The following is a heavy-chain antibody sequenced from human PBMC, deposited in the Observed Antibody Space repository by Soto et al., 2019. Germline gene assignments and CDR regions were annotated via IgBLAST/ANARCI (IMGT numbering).Heavy chain of an antibody. V-gene: IGHV1-69*04. CDR2: IIPILGIA. CDR3: ARDPLVATVVYDY. Sequence: GASVKVSCKASGGTFSSYTISWVRQAPGQGLEWMGRIIPILGIANYAQKFQGRVTITADKSTSTAYMELSSLRSEDTAVYYCARDPLVATVVYDYWGQGTLVTVSS. CDR1: GGTFSSYT. J-gene: IGHJ4*02. D-gene: IGHD5-12*01.